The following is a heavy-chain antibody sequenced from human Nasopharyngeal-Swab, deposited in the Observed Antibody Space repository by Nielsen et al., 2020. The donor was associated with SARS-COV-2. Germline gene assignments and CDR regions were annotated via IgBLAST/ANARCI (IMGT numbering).Heavy chain of an antibody. CDR1: GFTFSSYS. CDR3: ARDPGRWVRGVYY. Sequence: GSLKISCAASGFTFSSYSMNWVLQAPGKGLEWVSSISSSSSYIYYADSVKGRFTISRDNAKNSLYLQMNSLRAEDTAVYYCARDPGRWVRGVYYWGQGTLVTVSS. J-gene: IGHJ4*02. CDR2: ISSSSSYI. D-gene: IGHD3-10*01. V-gene: IGHV3-21*01.